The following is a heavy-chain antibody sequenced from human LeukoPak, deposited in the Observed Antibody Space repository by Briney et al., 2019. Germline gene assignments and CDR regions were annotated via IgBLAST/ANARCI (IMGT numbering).Heavy chain of an antibody. Sequence: PGGSLRLSCAASGFTFSSYSMNWVRQAPGKGLEWVSYISSSSSTIYYADSVKGRFTISRDNAKNSLYLQMNSLRAEDTAVYYCARDGGYFRDWGQGTLVTVSS. CDR3: ARDGGYFRD. CDR2: ISSSSSTI. V-gene: IGHV3-48*04. J-gene: IGHJ4*02. D-gene: IGHD5-12*01. CDR1: GFTFSSYS.